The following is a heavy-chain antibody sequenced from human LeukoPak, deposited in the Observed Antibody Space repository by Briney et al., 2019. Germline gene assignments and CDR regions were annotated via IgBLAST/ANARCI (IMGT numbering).Heavy chain of an antibody. CDR3: ARGHGDSSSWYRKFLQTGYYYGMDV. CDR1: GYTFTSYD. CDR2: TNPNSGNT. D-gene: IGHD6-13*01. Sequence: ASVKVSCKASGYTFTSYDINWVRQATGQGLEWMGWTNPNSGNTGYAQKFQGRVTMTRNTSISTAYMELSGLRSEDTAVYYCARGHGDSSSWYRKFLQTGYYYGMDVWGQGTTVTVSS. V-gene: IGHV1-8*01. J-gene: IGHJ6*02.